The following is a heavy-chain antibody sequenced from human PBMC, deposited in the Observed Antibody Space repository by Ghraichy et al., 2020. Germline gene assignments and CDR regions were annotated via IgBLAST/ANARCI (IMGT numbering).Heavy chain of an antibody. CDR3: AKGLSTTNNYDY. Sequence: GGSLRLSCAASGFTFSTYAMSWVRQAPGKGLEWVSALRGSGDSTYYADSVKGRFTISRDNSKNTLYLQMNSMSVEDTAVYFCAKGLSTTNNYDYRGQGNLVTVSS. J-gene: IGHJ4*02. CDR2: LRGSGDST. D-gene: IGHD2/OR15-2a*01. CDR1: GFTFSTYA. V-gene: IGHV3-23*01.